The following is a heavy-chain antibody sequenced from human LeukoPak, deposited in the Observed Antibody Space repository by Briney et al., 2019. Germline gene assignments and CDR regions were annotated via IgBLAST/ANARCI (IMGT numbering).Heavy chain of an antibody. CDR3: ARGGSRCCSTCYSDASDV. V-gene: IGHV3-7*03. D-gene: IGHD2-15*01. Sequence: XXDESEKYLVSSVKGRFTISRDNAKNSVYLQLNSLRAEDTALYYCARGGSRCCSTCYSDASDVWGQGTMVTVSA. J-gene: IGHJ3*01. CDR2: XXDESEK.